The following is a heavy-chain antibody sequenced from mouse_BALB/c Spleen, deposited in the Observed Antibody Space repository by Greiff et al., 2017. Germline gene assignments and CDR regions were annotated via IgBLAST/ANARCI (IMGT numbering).Heavy chain of an antibody. CDR2: ISYSGST. CDR1: GYSITSDYA. CDR3: ARGGYDVGIYAMDY. Sequence: EVKVEESGPGLVKPSQSLSLTCTVTGYSITSDYAWNWIRQFPGNKLEWMGYISYSGSTSYNPSLKSRISITRDTSKNQFFLQLNSVTTEDTATYYCARGGYDVGIYAMDYWGQGTSVTVSS. D-gene: IGHD2-14*01. V-gene: IGHV3-2*02. J-gene: IGHJ4*01.